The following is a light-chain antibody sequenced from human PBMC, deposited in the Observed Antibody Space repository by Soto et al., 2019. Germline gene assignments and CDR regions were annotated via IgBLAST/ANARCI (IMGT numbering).Light chain of an antibody. CDR1: SSDVGSYND. CDR3: SSYTSSSTVV. V-gene: IGLV2-14*01. CDR2: DVS. J-gene: IGLJ2*01. Sequence: QSALTQPASASGSPGQSVTISCSGTSSDVGSYNDVSWYQLHPSKATILMIYDVSNRPSGASKRSSGSKAGNTASLTSSGLQAEDEADYYCSSYTSSSTVVFGGGTQLTVL.